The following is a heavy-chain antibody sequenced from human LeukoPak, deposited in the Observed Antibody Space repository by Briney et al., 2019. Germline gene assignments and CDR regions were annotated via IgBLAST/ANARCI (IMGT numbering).Heavy chain of an antibody. CDR2: IYYSGST. CDR1: GGSISSGGYY. J-gene: IGHJ4*02. D-gene: IGHD2-15*01. V-gene: IGHV4-31*03. Sequence: PSETLSHSCTVSGGSISSGGYYWSWIRQHPGKGLEWVGYIYYSGSTYYNPSLKSRVTISVDTSKNQFSLKLSSVTAADTAVYYCARANCGGGSCYSDYWGQGTLVTVSS. CDR3: ARANCGGGSCYSDY.